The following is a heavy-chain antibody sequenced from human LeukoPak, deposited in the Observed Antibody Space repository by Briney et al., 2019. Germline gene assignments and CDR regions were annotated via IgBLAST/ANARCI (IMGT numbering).Heavy chain of an antibody. Sequence: ASVKVSCKASGYTFTGYYMHWVRQAPGQGLEWMGWINPNSGGTNYAQKFQGRVTMTRDTSISTAYMELSRLRSDDTAVCYCARNGAPRYYDSSGSYYYYYYGMDVWGQGTTVTVSS. CDR2: INPNSGGT. J-gene: IGHJ6*02. CDR1: GYTFTGYY. CDR3: ARNGAPRYYDSSGSYYYYYYGMDV. V-gene: IGHV1-2*02. D-gene: IGHD3-22*01.